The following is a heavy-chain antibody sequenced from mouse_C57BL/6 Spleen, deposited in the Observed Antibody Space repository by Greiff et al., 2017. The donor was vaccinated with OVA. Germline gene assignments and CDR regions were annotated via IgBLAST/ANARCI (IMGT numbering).Heavy chain of an antibody. D-gene: IGHD1-1*01. J-gene: IGHJ4*01. V-gene: IGHV1-39*01. CDR3: ARWTTVVATDYAMDY. CDR2: INPNYGTT. Sequence: EVQLVESGPELVKPGASVKISCKASGYSFTDYNMNWVKQSNGKSLEWIGVINPNYGTTSYNQKFKGKATLTVDQSSSTAYMQLNSLTSEDSAVYYCARWTTVVATDYAMDYWGQGTSVTVSS. CDR1: GYSFTDYN.